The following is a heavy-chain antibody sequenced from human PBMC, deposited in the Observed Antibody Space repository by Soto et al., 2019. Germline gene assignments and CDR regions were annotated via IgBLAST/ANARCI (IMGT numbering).Heavy chain of an antibody. CDR3: EGRAESRGWYWYGFDD. V-gene: IGHV4-34*01. J-gene: IGHJ6*02. CDR1: GGSFSGYY. D-gene: IGHD6-19*01. Sequence: SETLSLTCAVYGGSFSGYYWSWIRQPPGKGLEWIGEINHSGSTNYNPSLKSRVTISVDTSKNQFSLKLSSVTAADTAVYYCEGRAESRGWYWYGFDDWGQGTMVPVS. CDR2: INHSGST.